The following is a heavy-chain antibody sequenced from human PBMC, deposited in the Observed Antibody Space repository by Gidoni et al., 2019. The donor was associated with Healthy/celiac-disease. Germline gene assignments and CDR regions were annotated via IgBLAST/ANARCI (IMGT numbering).Heavy chain of an antibody. V-gene: IGHV3-48*03. CDR2: ISSSGSTI. D-gene: IGHD2-15*01. CDR3: ARDNFSGSCYYYYGMDV. CDR1: GFTFSSYA. J-gene: IGHJ6*02. Sequence: EVQLVESGGGLVQPGGSLRLSCAASGFTFSSYAMNWVRQAPGKGLEWVSYISSSGSTIDYADSVKGRFTISRDNAKNSLYLQMNSLRAEDTAVYYCARDNFSGSCYYYYGMDVWGQGTTVTVFS.